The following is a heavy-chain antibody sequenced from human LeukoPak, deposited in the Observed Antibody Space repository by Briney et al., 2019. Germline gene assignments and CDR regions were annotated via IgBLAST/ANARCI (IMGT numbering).Heavy chain of an antibody. CDR1: GYTFSDFG. CDR2: ISVYNGNT. CDR3: VRGAPMVKMDV. D-gene: IGHD2-8*01. V-gene: IGHV1-18*01. J-gene: IGHJ6*02. Sequence: ASVKVSCKASGYTFSDFGLSWVRQAPGQGLGWMGWISVYNGNTDYAQKFKGRLTMSTETSTSTAYMELRSLRSDDTAVYYCVRGAPMVKMDVWGQGTTVTVSS.